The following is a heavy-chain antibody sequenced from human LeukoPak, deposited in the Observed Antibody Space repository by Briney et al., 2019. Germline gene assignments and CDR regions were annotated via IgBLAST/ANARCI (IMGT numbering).Heavy chain of an antibody. CDR2: IYNSGST. V-gene: IGHV4-59*01. J-gene: IGHJ4*02. CDR3: ARELGVATLHFDF. D-gene: IGHD2-21*02. CDR1: GGSISNYS. Sequence: SETLSLTCTVSGGSISNYSWSWIRQPPGKRLEWIGYIYNSGSTNYNPSLKSRVTVSVDTSKNQFSLKLSSVTAADTAVYYCARELGVATLHFDFWGQGILVTVSS.